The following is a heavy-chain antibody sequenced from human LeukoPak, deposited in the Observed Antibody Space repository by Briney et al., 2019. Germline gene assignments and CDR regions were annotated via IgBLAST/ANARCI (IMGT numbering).Heavy chain of an antibody. Sequence: GGSLRLSCAASGFTFSSYGMHWVRQAPGKGLEWVAFIRYDGSSKYYADSVKGRFTISRDNAKNSLYLQMKSLRAEDTAVYYCARGKTSQNIVTRKTYNWFNPWGQGTLVTVSS. J-gene: IGHJ5*02. CDR1: GFTFSSYG. CDR2: IRYDGSSK. V-gene: IGHV3-30*02. D-gene: IGHD2/OR15-2a*01. CDR3: ARGKTSQNIVTRKTYNWFNP.